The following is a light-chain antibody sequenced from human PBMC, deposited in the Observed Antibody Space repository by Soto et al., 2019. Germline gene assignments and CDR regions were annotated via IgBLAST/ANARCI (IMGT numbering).Light chain of an antibody. Sequence: EIVLTQSPGTLSLSPGERATLSCRASQSVSSSYLAWYQQKPGQAPRLLIYGASSRATGIPDRFSGSGSGTDFTLTISRLEPEDFAVYYCQKYGSSPLITVGPGTKVDI. CDR3: QKYGSSPLIT. CDR2: GAS. V-gene: IGKV3-20*01. CDR1: QSVSSSY. J-gene: IGKJ3*01.